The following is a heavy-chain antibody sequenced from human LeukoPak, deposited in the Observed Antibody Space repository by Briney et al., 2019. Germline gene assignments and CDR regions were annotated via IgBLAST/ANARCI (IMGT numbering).Heavy chain of an antibody. D-gene: IGHD3-16*02. Sequence: SETLSLTCTVSGGSISSPTYYWAWIRQPPGQELEWIKTIHHSGSTYDNPSLKSRFTMSVDTSKNQFFLNLSSVTAADTAVYYLGRLGGYPGPPDYWGQGTLVTVSS. J-gene: IGHJ4*02. CDR3: GRLGGYPGPPDY. CDR2: IHHSGST. V-gene: IGHV4-39*01. CDR1: GGSISSPTYY.